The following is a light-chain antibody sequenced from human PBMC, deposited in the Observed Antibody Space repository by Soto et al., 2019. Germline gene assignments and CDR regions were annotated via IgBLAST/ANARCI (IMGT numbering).Light chain of an antibody. CDR2: DAS. J-gene: IGKJ1*01. CDR1: QSISGW. CDR3: QQYNSYSP. V-gene: IGKV1-5*01. Sequence: DIQMTQSPSTLSASVGDRVTITCRASQSISGWLAWYQQKPGKAPKLLIYDASSLESGVPSRFSGSGSGTEFTLTISSLQPDDFATYYCQQYNSYSPFGQGTKVEIK.